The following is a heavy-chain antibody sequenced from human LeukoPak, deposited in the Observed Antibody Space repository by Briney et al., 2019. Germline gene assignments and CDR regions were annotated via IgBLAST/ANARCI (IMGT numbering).Heavy chain of an antibody. V-gene: IGHV7-4-1*02. Sequence: ASVKVSCKASGYTFTSYAMNWVRQAPGQGLVWMGWINTNTGNPTYAQGFTGRFVFSLDTSVSTAYLQISSLKAEDTAVYYCARVSKEQWLAPDYFDYWGQGTLVTVSS. D-gene: IGHD6-19*01. CDR2: INTNTGNP. J-gene: IGHJ4*02. CDR3: ARVSKEQWLAPDYFDY. CDR1: GYTFTSYA.